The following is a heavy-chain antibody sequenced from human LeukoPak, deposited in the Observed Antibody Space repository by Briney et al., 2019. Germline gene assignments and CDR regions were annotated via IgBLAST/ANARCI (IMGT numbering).Heavy chain of an antibody. Sequence: GGSLRLSCAASGFTFSSYSMNWVRQAPGKGLEWVSSISSSSSYIYYADSVKGRFTISRDNAKNSLYLQMNSLGDEDTAVYYCARDLGYYDSSGEVDYWGQGTLVTVSS. CDR2: ISSSSSYI. D-gene: IGHD3-22*01. CDR1: GFTFSSYS. J-gene: IGHJ4*02. V-gene: IGHV3-21*01. CDR3: ARDLGYYDSSGEVDY.